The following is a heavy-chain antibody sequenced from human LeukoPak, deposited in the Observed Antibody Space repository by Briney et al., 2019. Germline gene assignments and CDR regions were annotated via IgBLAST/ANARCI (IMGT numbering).Heavy chain of an antibody. CDR1: GFTFSSYW. V-gene: IGHV3-7*01. CDR2: IKQDGSEK. Sequence: GESLRLSCAASGFTFSSYWMSWVRQAPGKGLEWVANIKQDGSEKYYVDSVKGRFTISRDNAKNSLYLQMNSLRAEDTAVYYCARVGSYYYYYMDVWGKGTTVTVSS. J-gene: IGHJ6*03. CDR3: ARVGSYYYYYMDV.